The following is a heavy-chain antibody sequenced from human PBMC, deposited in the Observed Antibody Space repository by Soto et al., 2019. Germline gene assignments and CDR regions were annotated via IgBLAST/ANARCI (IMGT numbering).Heavy chain of an antibody. Sequence: QITLKESGPTLVKPTQTLTLTCTFSGLSLSTIGEGVGWIRQPPGKALEWLALVYWDDDKRYSPSLKSRLTIPKDTSVNQVFLTMTNMGPVDTATYYCVQTRCGGDCLQSYSSHSYYGLDVWGQGTTVTVSS. CDR2: VYWDDDK. CDR1: GLSLSTIGEG. D-gene: IGHD2-21*02. V-gene: IGHV2-5*02. J-gene: IGHJ6*02. CDR3: VQTRCGGDCLQSYSSHSYYGLDV.